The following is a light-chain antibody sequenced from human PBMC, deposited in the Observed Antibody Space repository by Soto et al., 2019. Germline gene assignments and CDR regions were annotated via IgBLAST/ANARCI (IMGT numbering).Light chain of an antibody. V-gene: IGKV1-5*01. Sequence: MTQSPSTLSASVGDRVTITCRASQSISSWLAWYQQKPGKAPKLLIYDASSLESGVPSRFSGSGSGTEFTLTISSLQPDDFATYYCQQYNSYSTWTFGQETKVEIK. J-gene: IGKJ1*01. CDR1: QSISSW. CDR3: QQYNSYSTWT. CDR2: DAS.